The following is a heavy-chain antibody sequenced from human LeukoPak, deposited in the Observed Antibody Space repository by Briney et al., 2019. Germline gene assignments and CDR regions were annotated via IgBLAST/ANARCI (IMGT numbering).Heavy chain of an antibody. CDR1: GFAFTRYW. CDR3: ARAQTLTYYYDNRDFDY. J-gene: IGHJ4*02. Sequence: GGSLRLSCAGSGFAFTRYWPSWVRQAPGKGLEWLANIKQDGSETYYVDSVKGRFTISRDNSMNTLYLQMNSLTVEDTAVYFCARAQTLTYYYDNRDFDYWGQGTLVTVSS. D-gene: IGHD3-22*01. CDR2: IKQDGSET. V-gene: IGHV3-7*02.